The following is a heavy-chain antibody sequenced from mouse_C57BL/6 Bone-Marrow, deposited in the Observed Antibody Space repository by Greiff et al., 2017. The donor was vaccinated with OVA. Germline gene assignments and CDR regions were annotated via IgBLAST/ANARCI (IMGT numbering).Heavy chain of an antibody. CDR1: GYTFTSYW. D-gene: IGHD3-2*02. J-gene: IGHJ3*01. CDR3: ARADSSGPFAY. CDR2: IDPSDSET. Sequence: QVQLQQSGAELVKPGASVKLSCKASGYTFTSYWMHWVKQRPIQGLEWIGNIDPSDSETHYNQKFKDKATLTVDKSSSTAYMQLSSLTSEDSAVYYCARADSSGPFAYWGQGTLVTVSA. V-gene: IGHV1-52*01.